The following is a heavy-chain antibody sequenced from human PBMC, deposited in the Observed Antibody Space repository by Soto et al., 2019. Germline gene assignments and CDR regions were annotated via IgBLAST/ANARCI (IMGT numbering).Heavy chain of an antibody. CDR3: ARTGVPYYFDY. CDR2: IDWDDYK. D-gene: IGHD3-10*01. CDR1: RFSLSTSEMR. J-gene: IGHJ4*02. Sequence: GXTLVNPTQTLTXTCTVSRFSLSTSEMRVIWLRQPPVKALEWLARIDWDDYKFYSISLKTRLTISKENSKNQVVLKMTHMDTVDTATYYCARTGVPYYFDYWGQGTLGTVSS. V-gene: IGHV2-70*04.